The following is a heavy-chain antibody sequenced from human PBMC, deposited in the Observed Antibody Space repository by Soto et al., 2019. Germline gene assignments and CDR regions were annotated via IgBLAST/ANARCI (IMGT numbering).Heavy chain of an antibody. CDR1: GGSISSYY. Sequence: SETLSLTCTVSGGSISSYYWSWIRQPPGKGLEWIGYIYYSGSTNYNPSLKSRVTISVDTSKNQFSLKLSSVTAGDTPQHPTTKRGITNTEHRSKTRVTWKLGSGPAPNTAVYYCARVGTSCYDCFTPPYQNWFDPWGQGTLVTVSS. V-gene: IGHV4-59*01. J-gene: IGHJ5*02. D-gene: IGHD3-10*01. CDR3: TKRGITNTEHRSKTRVTWKLGSGPAPNTAVYYCARVGTSCYDCFTPPYQNWFDP. CDR2: IYYSGST.